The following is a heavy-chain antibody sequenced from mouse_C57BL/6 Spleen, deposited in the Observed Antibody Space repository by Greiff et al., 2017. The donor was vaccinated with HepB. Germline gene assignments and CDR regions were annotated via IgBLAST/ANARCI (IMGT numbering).Heavy chain of an antibody. CDR2: IRNKANGYTT. CDR3: ARASFFAY. V-gene: IGHV7-3*01. CDR1: GFTFTDYY. Sequence: EVQRVESGGGLVQPGGSLSLSCAASGFTFTDYYMSWVRQPPGKALEWLGFIRNKANGYTTEYSASVKGRFTISRDNSQSILYLQMNALRAEDSATYYCARASFFAYWGQGTLVTVSA. D-gene: IGHD6-1*01. J-gene: IGHJ3*01.